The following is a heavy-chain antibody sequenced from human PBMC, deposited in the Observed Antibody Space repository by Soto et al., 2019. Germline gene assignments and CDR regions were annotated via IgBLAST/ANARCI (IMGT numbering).Heavy chain of an antibody. J-gene: IGHJ4*02. CDR2: ISYDGSNK. CDR1: GFTFSSYG. CDR3: AKEQVRVVVAAAFDY. Sequence: QVQLVESGGGVVQPGRSLRLSCAASGFTFSSYGMHWVRQAPGKGLEWVAGISYDGSNKYYADSVKGRFTISRDNSKNTLYLQMNSLRAEDTAVYYCAKEQVRVVVAAAFDYWGQGTLVTVSS. D-gene: IGHD2-15*01. V-gene: IGHV3-30*18.